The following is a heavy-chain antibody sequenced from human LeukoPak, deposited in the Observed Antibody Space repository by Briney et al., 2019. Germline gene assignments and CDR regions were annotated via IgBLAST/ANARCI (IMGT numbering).Heavy chain of an antibody. CDR2: VHYTGIT. D-gene: IGHD4/OR15-4a*01. V-gene: IGHV4-59*11. CDR3: ARVYDYGKFDF. J-gene: IGHJ4*02. Sequence: PSETLSLTCTVSGASISSHYWSWIRQPPGRGLEWIGYVHYTGITSFDPSLKSRLTMSIDTSKSQFSLNLNSVTAADTAVYYCARVYDYGKFDFWGPGAPLTVSS. CDR1: GASISSHY.